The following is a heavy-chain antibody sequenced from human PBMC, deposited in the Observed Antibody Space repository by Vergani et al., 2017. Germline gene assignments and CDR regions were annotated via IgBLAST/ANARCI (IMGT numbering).Heavy chain of an antibody. CDR2: INHSGST. CDR1: GGSFIGYY. J-gene: IGHJ3*01. V-gene: IGHV4-34*01. Sequence: QVQLRESGPGLVKPSETLSLTCAVYGGSFIGYYWSWIRQPPGKGLEWIGEINHSGSTNYNPSLKSRVTISVDTSKNQFSLKLSSVTAADTAVYYCASHAGPKDFWGQGTMVTVSS. CDR3: ASHAGPKDF.